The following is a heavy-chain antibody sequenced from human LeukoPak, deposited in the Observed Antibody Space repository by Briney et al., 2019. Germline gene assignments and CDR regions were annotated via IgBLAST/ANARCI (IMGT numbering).Heavy chain of an antibody. CDR2: ISYDGSNK. CDR3: ARDPAGLYYFDY. Sequence: PGGSLRLSCAASEFTFSSYTMHWVRQAPGKGLEWVAVISYDGSNKYYADSVKGRFTIFRDNSKNTLYLQMNSLRAEDTAVYYCARDPAGLYYFDYWGQGTLVTVSS. CDR1: EFTFSSYT. D-gene: IGHD3/OR15-3a*01. V-gene: IGHV3-30*04. J-gene: IGHJ4*02.